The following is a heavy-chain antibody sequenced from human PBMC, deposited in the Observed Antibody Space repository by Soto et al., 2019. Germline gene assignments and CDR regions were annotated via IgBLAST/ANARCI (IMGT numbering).Heavy chain of an antibody. CDR1: GGSISSYY. CDR3: ARDRYSSGWLDY. V-gene: IGHV4-59*01. Sequence: SETLSLTCVVAGGSISSYYWSWMRQPPGKGLEWIGYIYYSGSTNYNPSLKSRVTISLDTSNNQFSLKLSSVTAADTAVYYCARDRYSSGWLDYWGLGTLVTVSS. J-gene: IGHJ4*02. D-gene: IGHD6-19*01. CDR2: IYYSGST.